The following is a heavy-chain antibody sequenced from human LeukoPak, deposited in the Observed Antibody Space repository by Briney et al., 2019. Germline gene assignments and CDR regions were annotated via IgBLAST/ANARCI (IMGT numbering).Heavy chain of an antibody. CDR2: IYTSGST. V-gene: IGHV4-61*02. Sequence: SETLSLTCTVSGGSISSGSYYWSWVRQPAGKGLEWIVRIYTSGSTNYNPSLKSRVTISVDTSKNQFSLKLSSVTAADTAVYYCARVHQDYWGQGTLVTVSS. CDR3: ARVHQDY. CDR1: GGSISSGSYY. J-gene: IGHJ4*02.